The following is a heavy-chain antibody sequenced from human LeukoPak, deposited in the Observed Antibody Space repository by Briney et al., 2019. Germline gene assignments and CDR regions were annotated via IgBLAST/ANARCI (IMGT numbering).Heavy chain of an antibody. J-gene: IGHJ4*02. Sequence: ASVKVSCKASGYTFTSYFMHWVRQAPGQGLEWMGIINPSGGSTTYAQQFQGRVTMTRDTSTSTVYMELSSLRSEDTAVYYCAREPRDTYYFDYWGQGTLVTVSS. D-gene: IGHD5-18*01. CDR2: INPSGGST. CDR3: AREPRDTYYFDY. CDR1: GYTFTSYF. V-gene: IGHV1-46*01.